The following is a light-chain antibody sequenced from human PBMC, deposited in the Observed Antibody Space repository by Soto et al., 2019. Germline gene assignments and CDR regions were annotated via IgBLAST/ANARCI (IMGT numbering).Light chain of an antibody. CDR1: SSNIGAGYD. CDR3: QSYDSSLSAWV. V-gene: IGLV1-40*01. Sequence: QSVLTQPPSVSGAPGQRVTISCTGSSSNIGAGYDVHWYQQLPGTAPKLLVYGYNNRPSGVPDRFSVSKSGTSASLTITGLQTEDEVDYYCQSYDSSLSAWVFGGGTKLTVL. CDR2: GYN. J-gene: IGLJ2*01.